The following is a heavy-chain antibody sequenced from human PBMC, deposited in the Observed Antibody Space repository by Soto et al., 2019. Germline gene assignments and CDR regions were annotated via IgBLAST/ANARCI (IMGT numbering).Heavy chain of an antibody. CDR3: ARGKNWYFDL. Sequence: SETLSLTCAVYGGSLSGYYWSWIRQPPGRGMEWIGEINHSGSTNSNPSPKSRVTISVDTSKNQFSLKLSPVTAADTAVYYCARGKNWYFDLWGRGTLVTVSS. J-gene: IGHJ2*01. CDR1: GGSLSGYY. V-gene: IGHV4-34*01. CDR2: INHSGST.